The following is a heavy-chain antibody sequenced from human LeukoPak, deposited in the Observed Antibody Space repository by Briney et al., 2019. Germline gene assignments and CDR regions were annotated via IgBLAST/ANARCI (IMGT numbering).Heavy chain of an antibody. CDR1: GFTCSNNY. CDR3: IVFGDSNH. V-gene: IGHV3-53*01. Sequence: GGSLRLSCAASGFTCSNNYMSWVRQAPGKGLEWVSAIHSSGGTYYADSVKGRFTISRDTSKNTLYLQINSLRVEDTAVYYCIVFGDSNHWGQGTLVTVSS. D-gene: IGHD4-17*01. CDR2: IHSSGGT. J-gene: IGHJ5*02.